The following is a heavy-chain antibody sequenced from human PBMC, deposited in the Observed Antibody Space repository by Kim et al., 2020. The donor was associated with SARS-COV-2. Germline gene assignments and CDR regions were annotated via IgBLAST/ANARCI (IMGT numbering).Heavy chain of an antibody. V-gene: IGHV4-39*01. CDR2: IYYSGST. CDR1: GGSISSSSYY. CDR3: ARQQARITIFGVVIAYFDS. Sequence: SETLSLTCSVSGGSISSSSYYWGWIRQPPGKGLEWIGSIYYSGSTYYNPSLKSRVTISGDTSKNQFSLKLSSVTAADTAVYYCARQQARITIFGVVIAYFDSWGQGTLVTVSS. D-gene: IGHD3-3*01. J-gene: IGHJ4*02.